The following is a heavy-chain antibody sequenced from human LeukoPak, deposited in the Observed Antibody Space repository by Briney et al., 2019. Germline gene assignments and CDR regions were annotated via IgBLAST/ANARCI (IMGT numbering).Heavy chain of an antibody. J-gene: IGHJ5*02. Sequence: GGSLRLSCAATGFTFSTYAMNWVRQAPGKGLEWVPTISGSSEGTYYADSVKGRFTISRDSSKDTVYLQMDSLRAEDTAVYYCAKGSDYNLYFDHWGQGALVTVSS. CDR2: ISGSSEGT. CDR3: AKGSDYNLYFDH. D-gene: IGHD1-26*01. V-gene: IGHV3-23*01. CDR1: GFTFSTYA.